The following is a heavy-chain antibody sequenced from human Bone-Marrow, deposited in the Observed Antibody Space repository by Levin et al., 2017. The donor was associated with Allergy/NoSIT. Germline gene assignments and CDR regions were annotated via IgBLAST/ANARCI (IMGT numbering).Heavy chain of an antibody. CDR1: GFTFSSYE. J-gene: IGHJ5*02. D-gene: IGHD2-2*01. CDR3: ARDDGLGSGYCSSSSCQPGWLDP. Sequence: GGSLRLSCAASGFTFSSYEMNWVRQAPGKGLEWVSYISSSGGTIQYADSVKGRFTISRDNAKNSLYLQMNSLRAEDTAVYYCARDDGLGSGYCSSSSCQPGWLDPWGQGTLVTVSS. CDR2: ISSSGGTI. V-gene: IGHV3-48*03.